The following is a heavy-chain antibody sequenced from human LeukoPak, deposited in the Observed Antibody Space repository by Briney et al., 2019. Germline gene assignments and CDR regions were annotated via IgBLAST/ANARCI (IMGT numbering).Heavy chain of an antibody. CDR2: INPNSGGT. CDR3: ARDSIAVAGLNDY. D-gene: IGHD6-19*01. Sequence: ASVKVSCKASGYTFTAYYMHWVRQAPGQGLEWMGRINPNSGGTNYAQKFQGRVTMTRDTSISTAYMELSRLRSGDTAVYYCARDSIAVAGLNDYWGQGTLVTVSP. J-gene: IGHJ4*02. CDR1: GYTFTAYY. V-gene: IGHV1-2*06.